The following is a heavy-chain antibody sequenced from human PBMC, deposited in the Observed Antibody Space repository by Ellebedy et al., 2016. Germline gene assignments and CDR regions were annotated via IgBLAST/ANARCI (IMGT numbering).Heavy chain of an antibody. Sequence: GGSLRLSCAASGFTFSNAWMNWVRQAPGKGLEWVANIKQDGSEKYYVDSVKGRFTISRDNAKNFLHLQMNSLRAEDTAVYYCAREWRGYSGYDGFDYWGQGTLVTVSS. CDR2: IKQDGSEK. CDR3: AREWRGYSGYDGFDY. V-gene: IGHV3-7*04. D-gene: IGHD5-12*01. J-gene: IGHJ4*02. CDR1: GFTFSNAW.